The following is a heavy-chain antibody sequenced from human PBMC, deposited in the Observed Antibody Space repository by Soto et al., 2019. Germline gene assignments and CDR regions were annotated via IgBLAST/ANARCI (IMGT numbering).Heavy chain of an antibody. Sequence: VQLVESGGDLVKPGGCLRLSCAASGINFNNAWMSWVRQAPGKGLEWVGRIKNKADGGTADYAAPVRGRFTISRDDSKNTLCLQMNSLETEDTAVYYCTTDPGDYEDFWGQGTLVTVSS. CDR1: GINFNNAW. CDR2: IKNKADGGTA. V-gene: IGHV3-15*01. D-gene: IGHD4-17*01. J-gene: IGHJ4*02. CDR3: TTDPGDYEDF.